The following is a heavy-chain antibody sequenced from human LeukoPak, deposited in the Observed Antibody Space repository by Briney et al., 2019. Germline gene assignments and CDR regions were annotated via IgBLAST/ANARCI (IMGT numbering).Heavy chain of an antibody. CDR3: ARSSTSVVNLGY. CDR2: IYYRGST. V-gene: IGHV4-59*01. CDR1: GGSISSYY. Sequence: SSETLSLTCTVSGGSISSYYWSWIRQPPGKGLEWIGNIYYRGSTNYNPSLKSRVTISVDTSKNQLSLKLSSVTAADTAVYYCARSSTSVVNLGYWGQGTLVTVSS. J-gene: IGHJ4*02. D-gene: IGHD4-23*01.